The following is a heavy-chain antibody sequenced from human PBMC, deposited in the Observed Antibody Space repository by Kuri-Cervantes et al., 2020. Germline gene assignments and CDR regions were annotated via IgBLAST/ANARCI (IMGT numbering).Heavy chain of an antibody. CDR1: GFNFSNYH. V-gene: IGHV3-48*01. D-gene: IGHD3-22*01. CDR2: ITSGSSVI. J-gene: IGHJ4*02. Sequence: LSLTCAASGFNFSNYHMNWLRQAPGKGLEWISYITSGSSVIYYAASVKGRFTISRDNSKNTLYLQMNSLRAEDTAKCYCAKFYDGSGGPDYWGQGTLVTVSS. CDR3: AKFYDGSGGPDY.